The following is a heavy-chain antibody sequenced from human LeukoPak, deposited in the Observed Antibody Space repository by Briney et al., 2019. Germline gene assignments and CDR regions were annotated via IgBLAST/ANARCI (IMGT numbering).Heavy chain of an antibody. Sequence: PGGPLTLSCAACGFLFNRYRMIWLRQAPGKGLVWVTYNSNSSSYAYYADSVKRRFTISGDNAKNSLYLQRSSLRAEDTAVCYWARGPYCKGGSCYSEVQWGQGTLVTVSS. CDR3: ARGPYCKGGSCYSEVQ. CDR2: NSNSSSYA. J-gene: IGHJ4*02. V-gene: IGHV3-21*01. CDR1: GFLFNRYR. D-gene: IGHD2-15*01.